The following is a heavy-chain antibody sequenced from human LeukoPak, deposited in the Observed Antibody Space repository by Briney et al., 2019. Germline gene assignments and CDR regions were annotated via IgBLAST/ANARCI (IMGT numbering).Heavy chain of an antibody. CDR3: ARLGGGSYSSSWFFTFDY. J-gene: IGHJ4*02. Sequence: NPSETLSLTCTVSGGSISSSSYYWGWIRQPPGKGLEWIGSIYYSGSTYYNPSLKSRVTISVDTSKNQFSPKLSSVTAADTAVYYCARLGGGSYSSSWFFTFDYWGQGTLVTVSS. V-gene: IGHV4-39*01. CDR1: GGSISSSSYY. D-gene: IGHD6-13*01. CDR2: IYYSGST.